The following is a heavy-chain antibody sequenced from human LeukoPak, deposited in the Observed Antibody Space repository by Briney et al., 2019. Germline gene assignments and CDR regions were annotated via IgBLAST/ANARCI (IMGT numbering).Heavy chain of an antibody. CDR2: INPNSGGT. Sequence: GASVKVSCKASAYTFTGYYMHWVRQAPGQGLEWMGRINPNSGGTNYAQKFQGRVTMTRDTSISTAYMELSRLRSDDTAVYYCARGITAMAIPYYYYYYMDVWGKGTTVTVSS. D-gene: IGHD5-18*01. J-gene: IGHJ6*03. CDR1: AYTFTGYY. V-gene: IGHV1-2*06. CDR3: ARGITAMAIPYYYYYYMDV.